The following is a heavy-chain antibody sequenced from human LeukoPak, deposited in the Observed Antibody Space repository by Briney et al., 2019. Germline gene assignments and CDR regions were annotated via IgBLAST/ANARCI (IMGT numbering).Heavy chain of an antibody. J-gene: IGHJ4*02. D-gene: IGHD6-25*01. V-gene: IGHV1-18*01. Sequence: ASVKVSCKASGYTFTSYGISWVRQAPGQGLEWMGWISAYNGNTNYAQKLQGRVTMTTDTSTSTAYMELRSPRSDDTAVYYCARGGNSGWRTPNDDYWGQGTLVTVSS. CDR1: GYTFTSYG. CDR2: ISAYNGNT. CDR3: ARGGNSGWRTPNDDY.